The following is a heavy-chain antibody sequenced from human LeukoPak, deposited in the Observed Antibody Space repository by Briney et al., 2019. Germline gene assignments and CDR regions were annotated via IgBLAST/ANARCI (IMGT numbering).Heavy chain of an antibody. J-gene: IGHJ5*02. Sequence: ASVKVSCKASGRTFSSYAISWVRQAPGQGLEWMGGIIPIFGTANYAQKFQGRVTITADESTSTAYMELSSLRSEDTAVYYCARDHNWNDEGWFDPWGQGTLVTVSS. D-gene: IGHD1-20*01. CDR3: ARDHNWNDEGWFDP. CDR2: IIPIFGTA. CDR1: GRTFSSYA. V-gene: IGHV1-69*01.